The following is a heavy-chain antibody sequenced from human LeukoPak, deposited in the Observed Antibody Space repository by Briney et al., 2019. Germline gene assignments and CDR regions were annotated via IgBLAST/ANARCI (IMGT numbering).Heavy chain of an antibody. CDR3: ASDEGNYFDY. CDR1: GFTFSSYI. V-gene: IGHV3-21*01. CDR2: ISRNSTYI. J-gene: IGHJ4*02. Sequence: GGSLRLSCAASGFTFSSYIMNWVRQAPGKGLEWVASISRNSTYIHYADPVKGRFTISRDNARNSLFLQMNSLRAEDTAIYYCASDEGNYFDYWGQGNLVTVSS.